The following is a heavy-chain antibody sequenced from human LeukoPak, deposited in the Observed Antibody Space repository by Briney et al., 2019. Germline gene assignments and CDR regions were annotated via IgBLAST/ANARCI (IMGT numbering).Heavy chain of an antibody. V-gene: IGHV4-39*07. J-gene: IGHJ6*03. Sequence: SETLSLTCSVSGGSLRSDRHNWAWVRQSADKGLEHIGSVDQTGSPYYNPPLKSRVTNSVDTSNKQFSLNLTSVTAADTAVYYCARDLGGYPFFMDVWGKGITVTVSS. CDR3: ARDLGGYPFFMDV. CDR1: GGSLRSDRHN. CDR2: VDQTGSP. D-gene: IGHD2-15*01.